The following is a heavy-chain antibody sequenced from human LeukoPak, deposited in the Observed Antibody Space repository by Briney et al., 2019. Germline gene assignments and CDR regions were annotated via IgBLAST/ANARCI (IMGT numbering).Heavy chain of an antibody. CDR1: GFTFSFSG. CDR3: AKDRSTTWSFDY. V-gene: IGHV3-30*18. Sequence: PGRSLRLSCAASGFTFSFSGMYWVRQAPGKGLDWVAFISDDGSRKYYADSVKGRFTISRDNSKNTLFLQMNSLRTEDTAVYYCAKDRSTTWSFDYWGQGTLVTASS. D-gene: IGHD6-13*01. CDR2: ISDDGSRK. J-gene: IGHJ4*02.